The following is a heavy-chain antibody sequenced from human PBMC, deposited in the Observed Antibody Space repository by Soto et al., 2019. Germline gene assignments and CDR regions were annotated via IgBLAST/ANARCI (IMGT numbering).Heavy chain of an antibody. CDR2: VYSGGST. V-gene: IGHV3-66*01. D-gene: IGHD6-19*01. CDR3: ASLSGVAVAARHDAFDI. CDR1: GFTVTTNY. Sequence: GGSLRLSCAASGFTVTTNYMSWVRQPPGKGLEWVSVVYSGGSTYYADSVKGRFTVSRDNSKNTLYLQMNSLRAEDTAVYYCASLSGVAVAARHDAFDIWGQGTMVTVSS. J-gene: IGHJ3*02.